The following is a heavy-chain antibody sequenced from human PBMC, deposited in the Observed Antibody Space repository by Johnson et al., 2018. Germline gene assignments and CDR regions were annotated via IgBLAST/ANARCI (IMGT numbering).Heavy chain of an antibody. V-gene: IGHV3-13*01. CDR3: VRRARSSASYSDIFDV. Sequence: EVQLVESGGGLVQPGGSRRLSCAASGFTLSNYDIHWVRQVTGKGPEWLSAFGSGGDTYYPGSVRGRFIISREDAKDSVFLQMNSLRAGDTAVYYCVRRARSSASYSDIFDVWGQGTVVTVSS. CDR1: GFTLSNYD. D-gene: IGHD3-16*01. CDR2: FGSGGDT. J-gene: IGHJ3*01.